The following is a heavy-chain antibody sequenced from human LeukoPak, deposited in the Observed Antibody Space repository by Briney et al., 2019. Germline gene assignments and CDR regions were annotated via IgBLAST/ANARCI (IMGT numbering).Heavy chain of an antibody. J-gene: IGHJ5*02. CDR2: INHSGST. Sequence: SETLSLTCAVYGGSFSAYYWSWIRQPPGKGLEWIGEINHSGSTNYNPSLKSRFTISVDTSKNQFSLKLSSVTAADTAVYYCARVKTTGGWFDPWGQGTLVTVSS. CDR3: ARVKTTGGWFDP. V-gene: IGHV4-34*01. D-gene: IGHD4-11*01. CDR1: GGSFSAYY.